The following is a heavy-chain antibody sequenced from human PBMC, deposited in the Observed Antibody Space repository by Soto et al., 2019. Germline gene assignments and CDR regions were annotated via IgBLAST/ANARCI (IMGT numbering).Heavy chain of an antibody. CDR2: ISSSSYI. V-gene: IGHV3-21*01. CDR3: ARRIAARPLGFDY. D-gene: IGHD6-6*01. Sequence: GGSLRLSCAASGFTFSSYSMNWVRQAPGKGLEWVSSISSSSYIYYADSVKGRFTISRDNAKNSLYLQMNSLRAEDTAVYYCARRIAARPLGFDYWGQGTPVTVSS. CDR1: GFTFSSYS. J-gene: IGHJ4*02.